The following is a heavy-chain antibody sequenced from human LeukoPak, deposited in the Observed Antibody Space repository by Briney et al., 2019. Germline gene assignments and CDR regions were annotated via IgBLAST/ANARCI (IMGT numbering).Heavy chain of an antibody. CDR3: ARHRAGCSGTSCYNDY. Sequence: GESLKISCKGSGYSFTSYWIGWVRQMPGKGLEWMGIIYPGDSDTTYSPSFQGQVTISADTSISTAYLQWRSLKASDTAMYYCARHRAGCSGTSCYNDYWGQGTLVTVSS. CDR2: IYPGDSDT. J-gene: IGHJ4*02. CDR1: GYSFTSYW. D-gene: IGHD2-2*02. V-gene: IGHV5-51*01.